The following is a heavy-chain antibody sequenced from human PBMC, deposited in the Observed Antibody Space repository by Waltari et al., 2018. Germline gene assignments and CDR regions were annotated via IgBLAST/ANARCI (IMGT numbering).Heavy chain of an antibody. CDR3: VRGGHFDWSPIDY. CDR2: INPDGRGT. D-gene: IGHD3-9*01. Sequence: EVQLVESGGGLVQPGGSLTLACAASGFRFSSYGMPWVRQAPGKGLLWVSRINPDGRGTRYADSVQGRVTISRDNAKNTIYLQIDSLRAEDTAVYYCVRGGHFDWSPIDYWGQGTLVTVSS. CDR1: GFRFSSYG. J-gene: IGHJ4*02. V-gene: IGHV3-74*01.